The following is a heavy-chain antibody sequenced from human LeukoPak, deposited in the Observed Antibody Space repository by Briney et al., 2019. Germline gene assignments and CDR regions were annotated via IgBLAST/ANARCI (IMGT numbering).Heavy chain of an antibody. V-gene: IGHV3-21*04. Sequence: GGSLRLSCAASGFPFSSYSMNWVRPAPRKGLTWVSSIDCCSSYITYADTVKGRLTISRDIAMNSLYLQMYSLIVGDTAVYYCARQVIQDSSSPYGMDVWGHGTTVTVSS. CDR2: IDCCSSYI. D-gene: IGHD6-6*01. CDR3: ARQVIQDSSSPYGMDV. J-gene: IGHJ6*02. CDR1: GFPFSSYS.